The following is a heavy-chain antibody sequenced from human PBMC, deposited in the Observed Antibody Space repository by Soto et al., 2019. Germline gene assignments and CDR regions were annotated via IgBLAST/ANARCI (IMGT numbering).Heavy chain of an antibody. CDR3: AKGGTVGYYYYYGMGV. J-gene: IGHJ6*02. CDR2: ISYDGSNT. V-gene: IGHV3-30*18. D-gene: IGHD4-17*01. Sequence: QVQLVESGGGVVQPGTSLRLSCSASGFTFSSNGMHWVRQAPGKGLEWVADISYDGSNTYYAEAVQGRIAIFRDNSKNTLYLQVNSLRVEDTAVYYCAKGGTVGYYYYYGMGVWGQGTTVTVSS. CDR1: GFTFSSNG.